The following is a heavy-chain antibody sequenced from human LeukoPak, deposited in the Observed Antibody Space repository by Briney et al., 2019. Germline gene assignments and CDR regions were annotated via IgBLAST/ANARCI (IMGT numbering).Heavy chain of an antibody. CDR2: ISSGSHTI. CDR1: GFTFSTYN. J-gene: IGHJ4*02. D-gene: IGHD2/OR15-2a*01. CDR3: ARGNPFDY. V-gene: IGHV3-48*01. Sequence: GSLRLSCAASGFTFSTYNMNWVRQAPRKGLDWISYISSGSHTIYYADSVEGRFTISRDNAKNSLYLQMNSLRAEDTAVYYCARGNPFDYWGQGTLVTVSS.